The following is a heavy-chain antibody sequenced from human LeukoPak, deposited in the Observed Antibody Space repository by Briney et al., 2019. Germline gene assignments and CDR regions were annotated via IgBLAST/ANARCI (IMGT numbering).Heavy chain of an antibody. CDR2: INPHSGGT. J-gene: IGHJ3*02. V-gene: IGHV1-2*06. CDR3: ATLWFGELDAFDI. Sequence: GASVKVSCKASGYTSTGYYMHWVRQAPGQGLEWMGRINPHSGGTNYAQKFQGRVTMTRDTSISTAYMELSRLRSDDTAVYYCATLWFGELDAFDIWGQGTMVTVCS. CDR1: GYTSTGYY. D-gene: IGHD3-10*01.